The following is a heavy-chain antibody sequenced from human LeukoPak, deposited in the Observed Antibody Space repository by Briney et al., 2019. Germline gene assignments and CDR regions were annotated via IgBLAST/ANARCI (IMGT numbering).Heavy chain of an antibody. V-gene: IGHV4-39*01. J-gene: IGHJ4*02. CDR3: ARGAGDYALTTLDY. CDR2: IYYSGSA. Sequence: PSETLSLTCTVSGGSISSSYYWGWIRQPPGKGLEWIGSIYYSGSAYYNPSLKSRVTISVDTSKNQFSLRMSSVTAADTAVYYCARGAGDYALTTLDYWGQGALVTVSS. D-gene: IGHD4-17*01. CDR1: GGSISSSYY.